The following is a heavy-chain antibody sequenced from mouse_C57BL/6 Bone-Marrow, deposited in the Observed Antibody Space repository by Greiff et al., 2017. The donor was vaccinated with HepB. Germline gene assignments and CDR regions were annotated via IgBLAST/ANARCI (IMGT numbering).Heavy chain of an antibody. CDR1: GYTFTSYG. D-gene: IGHD2-2*01. CDR3: ARYGYQGGFAY. J-gene: IGHJ3*01. CDR2: IYPRSGNT. Sequence: VQLQQSGAELARPGASVKLSCKASGYTFTSYGISWVKQRPGQGLEWIGEIYPRSGNTYYNEKFKGKATLTADKSSSTAYMELRSLTSEDSAVYLCARYGYQGGFAYWGQGTLVTVSA. V-gene: IGHV1-81*01.